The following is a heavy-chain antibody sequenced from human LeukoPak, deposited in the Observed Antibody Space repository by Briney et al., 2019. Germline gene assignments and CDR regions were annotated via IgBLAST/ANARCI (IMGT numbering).Heavy chain of an antibody. CDR1: AFTFSSYD. D-gene: IGHD3-22*01. Sequence: GGSMRPSCAASAFTFSSYDMHWVRQATGKGREWVSAIGTAGDPYYPGSVKGRFTISRENAKNSLYLQMNSLRAGDTAVYYCARGVYDSSGYYSYFDYWGQGTLVTVSS. CDR2: IGTAGDP. V-gene: IGHV3-13*05. CDR3: ARGVYDSSGYYSYFDY. J-gene: IGHJ4*02.